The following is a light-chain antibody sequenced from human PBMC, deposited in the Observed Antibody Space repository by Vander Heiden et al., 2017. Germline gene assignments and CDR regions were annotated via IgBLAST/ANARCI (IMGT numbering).Light chain of an antibody. CDR1: QRLSRNF. V-gene: IGKV3-20*01. CDR2: GAS. Sequence: VLTQSPATLSLSPGQAATLSCRASQRLSRNFLAWYQQKPGQSPRLLIYGASNRAAGNPDRFSGSGSGTAFTLTISRLEAEDFAVYFCQQYDKLPLTFGGGTKVDLK. J-gene: IGKJ4*01. CDR3: QQYDKLPLT.